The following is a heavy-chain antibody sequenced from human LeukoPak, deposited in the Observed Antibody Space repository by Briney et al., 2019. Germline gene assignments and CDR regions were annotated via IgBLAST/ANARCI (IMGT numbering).Heavy chain of an antibody. V-gene: IGHV4-34*01. J-gene: IGHJ4*02. D-gene: IGHD1-26*01. CDR3: ARGRGSYYTAPMGY. Sequence: PSETLSLTCAVYGGSFSGYYWSWIRQPPGKGLEWIGEINHSGSTNYNPSLKSRVTISVDTSKNQFSLKLSSVTAADTAVYYCARGRGSYYTAPMGYWGQGTLVTVSS. CDR2: INHSGST. CDR1: GGSFSGYY.